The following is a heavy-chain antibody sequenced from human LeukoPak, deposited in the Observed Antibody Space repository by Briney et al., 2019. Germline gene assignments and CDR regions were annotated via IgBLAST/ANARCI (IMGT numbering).Heavy chain of an antibody. V-gene: IGHV4-34*01. CDR3: ASISIIHPLGGYYYMDV. J-gene: IGHJ6*03. CDR1: GGSFNDYY. Sequence: SENLSLTCAVYGGSFNDYYWSWIRQPPGKGLEWIGDIDHSGITNYNPSLKSRVTISLDTSKKQISLRLSSVTAADTAMYYCASISIIHPLGGYYYMDVWGKGTTVTISS. D-gene: IGHD2/OR15-2a*01. CDR2: IDHSGIT.